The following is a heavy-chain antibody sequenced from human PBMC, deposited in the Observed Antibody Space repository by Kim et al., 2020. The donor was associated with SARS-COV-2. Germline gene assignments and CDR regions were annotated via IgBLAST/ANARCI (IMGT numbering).Heavy chain of an antibody. V-gene: IGHV3-33*01. J-gene: IGHJ5*02. D-gene: IGHD7-27*01. Sequence: GGSLRLSCAASGVIFSNVGKDWVRQDEGEKQECESDRWFEGTQKYYADSVKGRFTISRDNAKNTLSLQMNSLRVDDTAVYYCARDDLLGKPGQFDPWGQGNLVIVSS. CDR2: RWFEGTQK. CDR3: ARDDLLGKPGQFDP. CDR1: GVIFSNVG.